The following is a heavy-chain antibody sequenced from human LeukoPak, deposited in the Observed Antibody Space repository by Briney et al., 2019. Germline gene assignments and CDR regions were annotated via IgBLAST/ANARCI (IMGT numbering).Heavy chain of an antibody. CDR1: GGSISSGDYY. J-gene: IGHJ5*02. D-gene: IGHD3-22*01. CDR2: MYYSGST. CDR3: ARPYYYDSRIDP. Sequence: PSETLSLTCTVSGGSISSGDYYWSWIRQPPGKGLEWIAYMYYSGSTYYNPSLKSRVTMSADTSKDQLSLKLSSVTAADTAVYYCARPYYYDSRIDPWGQGILVTVSS. V-gene: IGHV4-30-4*01.